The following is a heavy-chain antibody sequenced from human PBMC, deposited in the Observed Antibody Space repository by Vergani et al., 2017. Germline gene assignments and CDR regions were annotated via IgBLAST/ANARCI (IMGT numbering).Heavy chain of an antibody. J-gene: IGHJ4*02. Sequence: EVQLLESGGGLVQPGGSLRLSCAASGFTFSSYAMSWVRQAPGKGLEWVSAISGSGGSTYYADSVKGRFTISRDNSKNTLYLQMNSLRAEDTAVYYCAKVGDIVLMVYAYYFDYWGQGTLVTVSS. CDR1: GFTFSSYA. CDR2: ISGSGGST. CDR3: AKVGDIVLMVYAYYFDY. D-gene: IGHD2-8*01. V-gene: IGHV3-23*01.